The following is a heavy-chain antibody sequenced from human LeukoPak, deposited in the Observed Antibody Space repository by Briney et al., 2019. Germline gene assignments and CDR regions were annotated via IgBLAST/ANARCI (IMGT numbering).Heavy chain of an antibody. Sequence: SQTLSLTCAVSGGSISSGDFSWSWIRQPPGKGLEWIGYIHHTGSTYYNPSLKSRVTTSVDRSKNQFSLKLTSVTAADTAVYYCARVASWDKGEFDPWGQGTLVTVSS. CDR3: ARVASWDKGEFDP. CDR2: IHHTGST. D-gene: IGHD3-3*02. CDR1: GGSISSGDFS. J-gene: IGHJ5*02. V-gene: IGHV4-30-2*01.